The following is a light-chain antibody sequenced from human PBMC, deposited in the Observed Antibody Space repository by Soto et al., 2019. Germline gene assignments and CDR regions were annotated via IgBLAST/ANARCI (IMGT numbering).Light chain of an antibody. J-gene: IGLJ3*02. V-gene: IGLV2-14*01. CDR3: SAYTGRSTLV. Sequence: QSALTQPASVSGSAGQSITISCSGTMRDVGAYNLVSWYQQHPGTAPKLIIYEVRNRPSGIASRFSGSRSGNTASLTISGLQPEDEVDYYCSAYTGRSTLVFGGGTKLTVL. CDR2: EVR. CDR1: MRDVGAYNL.